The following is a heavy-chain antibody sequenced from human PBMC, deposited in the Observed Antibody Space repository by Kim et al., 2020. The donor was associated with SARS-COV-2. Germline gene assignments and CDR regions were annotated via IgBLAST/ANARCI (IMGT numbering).Heavy chain of an antibody. CDR1: GGSISSYY. J-gene: IGHJ5*02. V-gene: IGHV4-59*13. D-gene: IGHD3-10*01. CDR3: ARDRDYYGSDNWFDP. CDR2: IYYSGST. Sequence: SETLSLTCTVSGGSISSYYWSWIRQPPGKGLEWIGYIYYSGSTNYNPSLKSRVTISVDTSKNQFSLKLSSVTAADTAVYYCARDRDYYGSDNWFDPWGQGTLVTVSS.